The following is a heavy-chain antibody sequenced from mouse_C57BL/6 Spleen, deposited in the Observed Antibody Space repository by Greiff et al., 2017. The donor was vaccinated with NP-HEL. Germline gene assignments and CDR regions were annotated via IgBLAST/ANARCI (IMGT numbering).Heavy chain of an antibody. D-gene: IGHD2-2*01. CDR1: GFTFSSYA. CDR3: ARDDGVTTTWFAY. CDR2: ISDGGSYT. Sequence: EVQVVESGGGLVKPGGSLKLSCAASGFTFSSYAMPWVRQTPEKRLEWVATISDGGSYTYYPDNVKGRFTISRNNAKNNLYLQMSPLKSEDTAMYYCARDDGVTTTWFAYWGQGTLVTVSA. V-gene: IGHV5-4*01. J-gene: IGHJ3*01.